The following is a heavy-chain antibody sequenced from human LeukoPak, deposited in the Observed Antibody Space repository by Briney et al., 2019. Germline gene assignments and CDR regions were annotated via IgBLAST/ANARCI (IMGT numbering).Heavy chain of an antibody. CDR2: ISSNGGST. CDR1: GFTFSSNA. J-gene: IGHJ4*02. CDR3: AREDSGAYCGGDCYSG. Sequence: PGGSLRLSCAASGFTFSSNAMHWVRQAPGKGLEYVSAISSNGGSTYYANSVKGRFTISRDNSKNTLYLQMGSLRAEDMAVYYCAREDSGAYCGGDCYSGWGQGTLVTVSS. D-gene: IGHD2-21*02. V-gene: IGHV3-64*01.